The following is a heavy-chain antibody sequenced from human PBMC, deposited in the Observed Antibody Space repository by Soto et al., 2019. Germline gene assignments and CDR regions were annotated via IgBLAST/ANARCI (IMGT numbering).Heavy chain of an antibody. J-gene: IGHJ3*02. V-gene: IGHV3-7*01. Sequence: EVQLVESGGGLVQPGGSLRLSCAASGFTFSSYWMSWVRQAPGKGLEWVANIKQDGSEKYYVDSVKGRFTISRDNAKHSLYLQMNSLRAEDTAVYYCARTSRNDAFDIWGQGTMVTVSS. CDR3: ARTSRNDAFDI. D-gene: IGHD2-2*01. CDR1: GFTFSSYW. CDR2: IKQDGSEK.